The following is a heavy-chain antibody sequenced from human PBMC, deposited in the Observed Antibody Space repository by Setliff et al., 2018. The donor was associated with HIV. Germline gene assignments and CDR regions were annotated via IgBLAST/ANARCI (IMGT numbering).Heavy chain of an antibody. D-gene: IGHD1-26*01. J-gene: IGHJ3*02. V-gene: IGHV1-8*03. CDR3: ASGMVWDLAMGDALDI. CDR2: MNPNSGNT. Sequence: ASVKVSCKSSGYTFTNYDINWVRKVAGQGLEWRGWMNPNSGNTGYAQKFQGRVSITRSTSINTAYMELRSLKSDDTPIYFCASGMVWDLAMGDALDIWGQGTMVTVSS. CDR1: GYTFTNYD.